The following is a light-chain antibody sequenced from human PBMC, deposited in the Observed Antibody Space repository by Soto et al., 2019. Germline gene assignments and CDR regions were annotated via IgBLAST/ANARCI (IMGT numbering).Light chain of an antibody. J-gene: IGKJ4*01. CDR3: HQYYDFPPLI. CDR1: QSVRIY. Sequence: EIVLTQSPATLSLSPGERATLSCRASQSVRIYLAWYQQKPGQAPRLLIYDASNRASGIPARFSGSGSGTDFTLTISSLEPEDFAVYYSHQYYDFPPLIFGGGTMV. CDR2: DAS. V-gene: IGKV3-11*01.